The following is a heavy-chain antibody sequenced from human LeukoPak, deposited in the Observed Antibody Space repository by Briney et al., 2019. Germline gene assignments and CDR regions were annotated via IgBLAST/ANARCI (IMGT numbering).Heavy chain of an antibody. V-gene: IGHV4-34*01. CDR2: IHHSGST. D-gene: IGHD5-18*01. J-gene: IGHJ4*02. CDR3: ARRRGYSYGLDY. Sequence: SETLSLTCAVYGGSFRGYYWSWVRQPPGKGLEWIGEIHHSGSTNYTPSLKSRVTISVDTSKNQFSLKLSSVTAADTAVYYCARRRGYSYGLDYWGQGTLVTVSS. CDR1: GGSFRGYY.